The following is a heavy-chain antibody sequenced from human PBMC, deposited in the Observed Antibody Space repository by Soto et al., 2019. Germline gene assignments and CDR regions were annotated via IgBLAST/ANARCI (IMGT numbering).Heavy chain of an antibody. CDR1: GGSISSYY. J-gene: IGHJ4*02. CDR2: IYYSGST. V-gene: IGHV4-59*01. CDR3: ARGFRYCSGGSCPKRDTHFDY. Sequence: SETLSLTCTVSGGSISSYYWSWIRQPPGKGLEWIGYIYYSGSTNYNPSLKSRVTISVDTSKNQFSLKLSSVTAADTAVYYCARGFRYCSGGSCPKRDTHFDYWGQGTLVTVSS. D-gene: IGHD2-15*01.